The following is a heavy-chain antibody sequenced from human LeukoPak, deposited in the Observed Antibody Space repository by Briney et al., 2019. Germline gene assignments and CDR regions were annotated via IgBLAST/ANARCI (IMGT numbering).Heavy chain of an antibody. CDR2: IYYSGST. D-gene: IGHD5-12*01. V-gene: IGHV4-59*01. CDR1: GGSISSYY. Sequence: SETLSLTCTVSGGSISSYYWSWFRQPPGKGLEWIGYIYYSGSTNYNPSLKSRVTISVDTSKNQFSLKLSSVTAADTAVYYCARGLTWIRFDPWGQGTLVTVSS. J-gene: IGHJ5*02. CDR3: ARGLTWIRFDP.